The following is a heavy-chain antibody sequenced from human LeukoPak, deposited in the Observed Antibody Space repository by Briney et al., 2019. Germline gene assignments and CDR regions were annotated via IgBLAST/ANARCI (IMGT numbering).Heavy chain of an antibody. D-gene: IGHD2-2*01. Sequence: GASVKVSCKASGYTFTSDGISWVRQAPGQGLECMGWISAYNGNTNYAQKLQGRVTMTTDTSTSTAYMELRSLRSDDTAVYYCARDQRQLLFMDVWGKGTTVTVSS. CDR3: ARDQRQLLFMDV. CDR1: GYTFTSDG. V-gene: IGHV1-18*04. J-gene: IGHJ6*04. CDR2: ISAYNGNT.